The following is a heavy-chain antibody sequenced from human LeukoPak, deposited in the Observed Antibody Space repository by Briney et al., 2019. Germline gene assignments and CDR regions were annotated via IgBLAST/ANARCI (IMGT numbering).Heavy chain of an antibody. Sequence: GSLRLSCAASGITVSSNYMSWIRQPPGKGLEWIGEINHSGSTNYNPSLKSRVTISVDTSKNQFSLKLSSVTAADTAVYYCARPNWNVGFDPWGQGTLVTVSS. J-gene: IGHJ5*02. V-gene: IGHV4-34*01. CDR1: GITVSSNY. D-gene: IGHD1-20*01. CDR3: ARPNWNVGFDP. CDR2: INHSGST.